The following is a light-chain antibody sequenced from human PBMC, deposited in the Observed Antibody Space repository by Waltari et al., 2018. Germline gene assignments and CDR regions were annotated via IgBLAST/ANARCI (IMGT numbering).Light chain of an antibody. CDR3: QQYNNWPRT. J-gene: IGKJ1*01. CDR2: ATS. Sequence: EIVMTQSPATLSVSPGERVPLPCRASQGVSSNLAWYQQRPGQAPSPLIYATSTRATGVPARFSGRGSGTEFTLTIRSLQAEDFAVYYCQQYNNWPRTFGQGTKVEIQ. CDR1: QGVSSN. V-gene: IGKV3-15*01.